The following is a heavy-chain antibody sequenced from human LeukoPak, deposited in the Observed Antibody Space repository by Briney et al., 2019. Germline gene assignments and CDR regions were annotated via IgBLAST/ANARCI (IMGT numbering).Heavy chain of an antibody. CDR3: ARDLPDLTYSYDSSGLDY. CDR1: GYTFINYG. V-gene: IGHV1-18*01. D-gene: IGHD3-22*01. Sequence: ASVKVSCKASGYTFINYGISWVRQAPGQSLEWLGWISVYNGDTKYAQMLQGRVTMTTDASTSTAYMELRSLRSDDTAVYYCARDLPDLTYSYDSSGLDYWGQGTLVTVST. CDR2: ISVYNGDT. J-gene: IGHJ4*02.